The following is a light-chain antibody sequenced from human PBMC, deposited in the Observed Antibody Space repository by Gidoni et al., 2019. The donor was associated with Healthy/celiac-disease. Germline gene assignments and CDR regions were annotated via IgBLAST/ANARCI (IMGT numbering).Light chain of an antibody. V-gene: IGKV3-11*01. J-gene: IGKJ1*01. Sequence: EIVLTQSAATLSWSPGERATLSCRASQSVSSYLAWYQQKPGQAPRLLIYDASTRATGIPARFSGSGSGTDFTLTISSLEPEDVAVYYCQQHSNWPPWTFXQXTKVEIK. CDR2: DAS. CDR3: QQHSNWPPWT. CDR1: QSVSSY.